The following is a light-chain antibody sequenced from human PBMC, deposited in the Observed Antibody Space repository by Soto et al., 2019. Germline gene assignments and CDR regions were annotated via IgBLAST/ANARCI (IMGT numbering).Light chain of an antibody. CDR3: QSYDSSLSAL. Sequence: QSVLTQPPSVSGAPGQRVTISCTGSSSNIGAGYDVHWYQQLPGTAPKLLIYGNSNRPSGVPDRFSGSKSGTSASLAITGXXXXXXXXXXCQSYDSSLSALFGGGTKL. CDR2: GNS. J-gene: IGLJ3*02. V-gene: IGLV1-40*01. CDR1: SSNIGAGYD.